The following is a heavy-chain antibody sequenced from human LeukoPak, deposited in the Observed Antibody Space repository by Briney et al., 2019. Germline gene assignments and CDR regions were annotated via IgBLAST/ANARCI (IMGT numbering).Heavy chain of an antibody. Sequence: SETLSLTCTLSGGSISSSPYWWGWIRQPPGKGLEWIGTIYYSGSTYYNPSLKSRVTISADTSKNQFSLKLSSVTAADTAVYYWARRQYGLAFDYWGQGTLVTVSS. V-gene: IGHV4-39*01. CDR1: GGSISSSPYW. CDR2: IYYSGST. CDR3: ARRQYGLAFDY. J-gene: IGHJ4*02. D-gene: IGHD4-17*01.